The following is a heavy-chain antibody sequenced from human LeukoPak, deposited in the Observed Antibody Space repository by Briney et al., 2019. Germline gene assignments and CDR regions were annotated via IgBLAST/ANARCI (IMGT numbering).Heavy chain of an antibody. CDR2: ISGSSGST. CDR3: AKYSSSWVY. Sequence: GGSLRLSCAASGFTFSSYAMTWVRQAPGKGLEWVSIISGSSGSTYYADSVKGRFTISRDNSKNTLYLQMNSLRAEDTAVYYCAKYSSSWVYWGQGTLVTVSS. CDR1: GFTFSSYA. D-gene: IGHD6-13*01. J-gene: IGHJ4*02. V-gene: IGHV3-23*01.